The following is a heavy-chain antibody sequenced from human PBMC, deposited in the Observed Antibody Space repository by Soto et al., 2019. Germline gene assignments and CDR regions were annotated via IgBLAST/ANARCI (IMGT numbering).Heavy chain of an antibody. V-gene: IGHV3-7*01. CDR1: GFTFSSYW. J-gene: IGHJ4*02. D-gene: IGHD2-8*02. Sequence: PGGSLRLSCAASGFTFSSYWMSWVRQAPGKGLEWVANIKQDGSEKYYVDSVKGRFTISRDNAKNSLYLQMNSLRAEDTAVYYCARVFGTGPDYFDSWGRGTLDTVSA. CDR3: ARVFGTGPDYFDS. CDR2: IKQDGSEK.